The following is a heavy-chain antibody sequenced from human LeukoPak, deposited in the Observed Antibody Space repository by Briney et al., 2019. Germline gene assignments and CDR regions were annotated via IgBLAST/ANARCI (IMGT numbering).Heavy chain of an antibody. D-gene: IGHD3-22*01. Sequence: SGFXXXSYAMSWVRQAPGKGLEWVSAISGSGGSTYYADSVKGRFTISRDNSKNTLYLQMNSLRAEDTAVYYCAKSMWDMIDWGQGTLVTVSS. CDR1: GFXXXSYA. J-gene: IGHJ4*02. V-gene: IGHV3-23*01. CDR2: ISGSGGST. CDR3: AKSMWDMID.